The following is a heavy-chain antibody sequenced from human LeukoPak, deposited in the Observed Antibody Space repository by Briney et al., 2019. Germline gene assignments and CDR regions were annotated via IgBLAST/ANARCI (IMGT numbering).Heavy chain of an antibody. CDR2: IIPILGIA. D-gene: IGHD3-22*01. V-gene: IGHV1-69*04. CDR3: ARDMAYDSSGYYAVGDY. J-gene: IGHJ4*02. CDR1: GGTFSSYA. Sequence: ASVKVSCKASGGTFSSYAISGVRQAPGQGLEGMGRIIPILGIANYAQKFQGRVTITADKSTSTAYMELSSLRSEDTAVYYCARDMAYDSSGYYAVGDYWGQGTLVTVSS.